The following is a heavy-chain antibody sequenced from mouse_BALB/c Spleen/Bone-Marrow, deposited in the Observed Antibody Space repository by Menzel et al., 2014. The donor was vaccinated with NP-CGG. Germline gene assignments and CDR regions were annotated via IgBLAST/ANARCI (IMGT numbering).Heavy chain of an antibody. Sequence: EVKLVESGGGLVQPKGSLKLSCAASGLTFNTYAMNWVRQAPGKGLEWVARIRSKSNNYATYYADSVKDRFTISRDDSQSMLYLQMNNLKTEDTAMYYCVRPHYYGSSYRYAMDYWGQGTSVTVSS. D-gene: IGHD1-1*01. J-gene: IGHJ4*01. CDR1: GLTFNTYA. CDR2: IRSKSNNYAT. V-gene: IGHV10-1*02. CDR3: VRPHYYGSSYRYAMDY.